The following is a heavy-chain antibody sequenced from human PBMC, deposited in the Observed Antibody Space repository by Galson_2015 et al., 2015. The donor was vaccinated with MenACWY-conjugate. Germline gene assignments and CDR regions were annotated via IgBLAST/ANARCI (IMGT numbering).Heavy chain of an antibody. J-gene: IGHJ4*02. D-gene: IGHD5-12*01. CDR1: GFTFSSYS. CDR2: ITSTSDTI. Sequence: SLRLSCAASGFTFSSYSLNWVRQIPGKGLEWLSYITSTSDTIFYADSVKGRFTISRDNAKNSLYLQMNSLRVEDTAVYYCARDRPNSGYDCDYWGQGTLVTVSS. CDR3: ARDRPNSGYDCDY. V-gene: IGHV3-48*04.